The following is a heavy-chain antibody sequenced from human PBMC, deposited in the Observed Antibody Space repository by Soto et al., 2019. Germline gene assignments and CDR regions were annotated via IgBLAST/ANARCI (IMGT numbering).Heavy chain of an antibody. V-gene: IGHV3-21*01. CDR2: ISSSSSYI. D-gene: IGHD3-22*01. CDR1: GFTFSSYS. Sequence: GGSLRLSCAASGFTFSSYSMNWVRQAPGKGLEWVSSISSSSSYIYYADSVKGRFTISRDNAKNSLYLQMNSLRAEDTAVYYCASYYDSSGYLSPLDYWGQGTLVTVSS. CDR3: ASYYDSSGYLSPLDY. J-gene: IGHJ4*02.